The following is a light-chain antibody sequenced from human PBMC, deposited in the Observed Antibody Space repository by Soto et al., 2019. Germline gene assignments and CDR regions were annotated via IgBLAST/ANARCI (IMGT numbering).Light chain of an antibody. J-gene: IGKJ1*01. CDR3: QHYSSSPTT. CDR2: AAS. CDR1: QSVSKY. V-gene: IGKV3-20*01. Sequence: EIVMTQSPATLSLSPGERATLFCRASQSVSKYLGWYQQKPGQAPRLLIYAASNRATGIPDRFSGSGSGTDFTLTISRLEPEDFAVYYCQHYSSSPTTFGQGTKVDIK.